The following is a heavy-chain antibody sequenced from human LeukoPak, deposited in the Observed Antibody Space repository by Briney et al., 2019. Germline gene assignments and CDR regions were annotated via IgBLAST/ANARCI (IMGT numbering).Heavy chain of an antibody. D-gene: IGHD6-19*01. J-gene: IGHJ4*02. Sequence: GGSQRLSCAASGFTFSSYAMSWVRQAPGKGLEWVSAISGSGGSTYYADSVKGRFTISRDNSKNTLYLQMNSLRAEDTAVYYCAKGTQWLVGYYFDYWGQGTLVTVSS. CDR3: AKGTQWLVGYYFDY. CDR1: GFTFSSYA. V-gene: IGHV3-23*01. CDR2: ISGSGGST.